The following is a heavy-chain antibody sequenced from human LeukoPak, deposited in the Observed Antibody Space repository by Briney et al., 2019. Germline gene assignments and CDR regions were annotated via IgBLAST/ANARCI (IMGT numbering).Heavy chain of an antibody. V-gene: IGHV4-4*02. D-gene: IGHD4-17*01. CDR3: ARIWDYGGYAGRRFDY. CDR2: IYHSGST. J-gene: IGHJ4*02. Sequence: PSETLSLTCAVSGGSISSSNWWSWVRQPPGKGLEWIGEIYHSGSTNYNPSLKSRVTISVDKSKNQFSLKLSSVTAADTAAYYCARIWDYGGYAGRRFDYWGQGTLVTVSS. CDR1: GGSISSSNW.